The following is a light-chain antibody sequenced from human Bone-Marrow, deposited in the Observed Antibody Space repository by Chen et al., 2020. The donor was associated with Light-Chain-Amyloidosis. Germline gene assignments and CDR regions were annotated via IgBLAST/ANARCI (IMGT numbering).Light chain of an antibody. CDR2: EVT. V-gene: IGLV2-14*01. Sequence: QSALTQPASVSGSPGPSITISCTGTSRDVGGDNHVSWYQQHPDKAPKLMIYEVTNRPSWVPGRFSGSKSDNTASLTISGLETEDEADYFCSSYTITNTLVFGSGTRVTVL. CDR1: SRDVGGDNH. CDR3: SSYTITNTLV. J-gene: IGLJ1*01.